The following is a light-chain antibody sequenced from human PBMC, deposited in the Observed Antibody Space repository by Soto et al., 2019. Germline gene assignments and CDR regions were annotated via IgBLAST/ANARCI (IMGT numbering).Light chain of an antibody. Sequence: EVVLTQSPATLSLSPGERATLSCRASENVRTFVDWYQQKPGQAPRLLIYSASNRATGIPARFSGSGSGTDFTLTISNLEPEDFAVYYCQQHSHWPPWTFGQGTRVEIQ. J-gene: IGKJ1*01. CDR2: SAS. CDR1: ENVRTF. V-gene: IGKV3-11*01. CDR3: QQHSHWPPWT.